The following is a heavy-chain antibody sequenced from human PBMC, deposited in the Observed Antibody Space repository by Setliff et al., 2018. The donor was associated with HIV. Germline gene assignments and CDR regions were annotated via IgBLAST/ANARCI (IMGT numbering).Heavy chain of an antibody. CDR3: AAWDPSRGYSYGYFDY. Sequence: ASVKVSCKASGYIFTDYYIHWVRQAPGQGLEWMGWINPNGGYTNYAQKLQGRVTKTTDTSTSTAYMELRSLRSDDTAVYYCAAWDPSRGYSYGYFDYWGPETLLVTVSS. J-gene: IGHJ4*03. CDR2: INPNGGYT. D-gene: IGHD5-18*01. CDR1: GYIFTDYY. V-gene: IGHV1-18*04.